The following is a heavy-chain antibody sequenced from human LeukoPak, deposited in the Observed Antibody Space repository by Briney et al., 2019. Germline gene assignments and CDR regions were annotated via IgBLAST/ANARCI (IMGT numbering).Heavy chain of an antibody. CDR1: GYSISSGYY. D-gene: IGHD5-12*01. CDR2: IYHSGST. V-gene: IGHV4-38-2*01. J-gene: IGHJ4*02. Sequence: PSETLSLTCAVSGYSISSGYYWGWIRQPPGKGLEWIGSIYHSGSTYYNPSLKSRVTISVDTSKNQFSLKLSSVTAADTAVYYCARGYSGYNYWGQGTLVTVSS. CDR3: ARGYSGYNY.